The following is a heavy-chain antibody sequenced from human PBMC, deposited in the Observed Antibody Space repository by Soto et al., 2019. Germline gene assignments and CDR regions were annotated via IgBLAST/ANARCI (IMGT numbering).Heavy chain of an antibody. CDR2: IASSSRFT. CDR3: ARGHYDFDV. CDR1: GFTVSDYD. J-gene: IGHJ6*02. Sequence: PGGSLRLSCAVSGFTVSDYDMSWIRQAPGKGLEWVSSIASSSRFTYYADSVQARFTVSRDTAKKSLNLQMNSLRVEDTAVYYCARGHYDFDVWGQGTTVTVYS. V-gene: IGHV3-11*06. D-gene: IGHD3-3*01.